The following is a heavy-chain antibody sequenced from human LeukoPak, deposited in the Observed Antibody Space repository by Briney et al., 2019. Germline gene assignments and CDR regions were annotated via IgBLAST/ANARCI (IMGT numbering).Heavy chain of an antibody. CDR1: GGSFSGYY. J-gene: IGHJ5*02. CDR2: INHSGST. CDR3: ARAPRGP. V-gene: IGHV4-34*01. D-gene: IGHD3-10*01. Sequence: SETLSLTCAVYGGSFSGYYWSWIRQPPGKGLGWIGEINHSGSTNYNPSLKSRVTISVDTSKNQFSLKLSSVTAADTAVYYCARAPRGPWGQGTLVTVSS.